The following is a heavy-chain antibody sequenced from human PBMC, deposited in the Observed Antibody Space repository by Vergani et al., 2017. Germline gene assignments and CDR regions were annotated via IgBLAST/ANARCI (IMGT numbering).Heavy chain of an antibody. CDR3: ARGRPLRGPPAY. CDR2: IIAIFGTA. CDR1: GGTFRSYA. V-gene: IGHV1-69*01. Sequence: QVQLVQSGAEVKKPGSSVKVSCKASGGTFRSYAISWVRQAPGQGLEWMGGIIAIFGTANYAQNFQGRVTMTADESTSTAYMELSSLRSEDTAVYYCARGRPLRGPPAYWGQGTLVTVSS. J-gene: IGHJ4*02. D-gene: IGHD3-10*01.